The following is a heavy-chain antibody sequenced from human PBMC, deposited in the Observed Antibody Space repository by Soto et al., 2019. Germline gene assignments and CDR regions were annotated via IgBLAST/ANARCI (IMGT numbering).Heavy chain of an antibody. V-gene: IGHV3-23*01. CDR1: GFTFSSYA. D-gene: IGHD6-19*01. Sequence: EVQLLESGGGLVQPGGSLRLSCAASGFTFSSYAMSWVRQAPGKGLEWVPAISGSGGSTYYADSVKGRFTISRDNSKNTLYVQMNSLRAEDTAVYYCAKLGGEQWPRYYFDYWGQGTLVTVSS. CDR3: AKLGGEQWPRYYFDY. CDR2: ISGSGGST. J-gene: IGHJ4*02.